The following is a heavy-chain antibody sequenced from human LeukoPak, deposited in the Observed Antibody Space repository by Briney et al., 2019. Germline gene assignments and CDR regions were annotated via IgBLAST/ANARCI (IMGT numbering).Heavy chain of an antibody. V-gene: IGHV3-7*01. D-gene: IGHD2-2*01. CDR2: IKQDGSEK. CDR1: GFTFSSYW. Sequence: GGSLRLSCAASGFTFSSYWMSWVRQAPGKGLEWVANIKQDGSEKYYVDSVKGRFTISRDNAKNSLYLQMNSLRAEDTAVYYCARDGRGDIVVVPAAPFDYWGQGTLVTVSS. J-gene: IGHJ4*02. CDR3: ARDGRGDIVVVPAAPFDY.